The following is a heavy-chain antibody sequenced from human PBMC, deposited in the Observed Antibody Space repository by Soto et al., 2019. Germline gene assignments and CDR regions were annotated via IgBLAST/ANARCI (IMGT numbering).Heavy chain of an antibody. CDR1: GDTITTYY. CDR2: IHHTGRT. D-gene: IGHD2-8*01. V-gene: IGHV4-59*08. Sequence: QVQLQESGPRLVKPSEALSLTCSVSGDTITTYYWSWIRQPPGKGLEWIGYIHHTGRTDSNPSLKSRVTISVDKYKNQFSLSLYSVTAADTAVYYCARYYCPNGLCYFFDSWGQGTLVTVSS. J-gene: IGHJ4*02. CDR3: ARYYCPNGLCYFFDS.